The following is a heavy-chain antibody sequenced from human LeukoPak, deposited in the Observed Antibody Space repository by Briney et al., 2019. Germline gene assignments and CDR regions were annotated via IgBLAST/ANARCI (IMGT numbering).Heavy chain of an antibody. J-gene: IGHJ6*02. Sequence: GSSVKVSCKASGGTFSSYAISWVRQAPGQGLEWMGRIIPILGIANYAQKFQGRATITADKSTSTAYMELSSLRSEDTAVYYCARGVSLNYYYYYGMDVWGQGTTVTVSS. CDR2: IIPILGIA. D-gene: IGHD3-16*02. CDR1: GGTFSSYA. CDR3: ARGVSLNYYYYYGMDV. V-gene: IGHV1-69*04.